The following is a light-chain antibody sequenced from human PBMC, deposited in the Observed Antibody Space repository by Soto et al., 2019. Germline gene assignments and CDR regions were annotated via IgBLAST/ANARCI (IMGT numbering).Light chain of an antibody. CDR1: QSIRSN. V-gene: IGKV3-15*01. J-gene: IGKJ4*01. CDR3: QQYNSWPLT. Sequence: EIARTQSPATLSVSPGDRVTLSCRASQSIRSNSAWYQQKPGQAPRLLIYGASTRATGIPGRFSGSGYETEFTLTISSLQSEDFAVYYCQQYNSWPLTFGGGTKV. CDR2: GAS.